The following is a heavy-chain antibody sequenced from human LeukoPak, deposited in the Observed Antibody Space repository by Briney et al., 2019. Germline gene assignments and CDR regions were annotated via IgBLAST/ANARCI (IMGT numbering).Heavy chain of an antibody. CDR1: GGSISSSSYY. J-gene: IGHJ5*02. CDR2: IYYSGST. Sequence: SETLSLTCTVSGGSISSSSYYWGWIRQPPGKGLEWIGSIYYSGSTYYNPSLKSRVTISVDTSKNQFSLKLSSVTAADTAVYYCARGPMITIFEGWFDPWGQGTLVTVSS. D-gene: IGHD3-3*01. V-gene: IGHV4-39*01. CDR3: ARGPMITIFEGWFDP.